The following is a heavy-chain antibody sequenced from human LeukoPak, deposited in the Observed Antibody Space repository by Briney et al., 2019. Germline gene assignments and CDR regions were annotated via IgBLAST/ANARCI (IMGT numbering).Heavy chain of an antibody. D-gene: IGHD3-10*01. J-gene: IGHJ3*02. CDR1: GYTFTSYG. Sequence: ASVKVSCKASGYTFTSYGISWVRQAPGQGLEWMGWISAYSGNTNYAQKLQGRVTMTTDTSTSTAYMELRSLRSDDTAVYYCARAKLFSASGGAFDIWGQGTMVTVSS. CDR2: ISAYSGNT. CDR3: ARAKLFSASGGAFDI. V-gene: IGHV1-18*01.